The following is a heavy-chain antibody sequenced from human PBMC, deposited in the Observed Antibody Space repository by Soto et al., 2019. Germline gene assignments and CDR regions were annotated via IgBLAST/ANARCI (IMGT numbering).Heavy chain of an antibody. Sequence: PGGSLRLSCTAPEFTFSGYWMHWVRQAPGKGLVWVSHINTDGTITAYADFVKGRFTISRDNAKNTLYLQMNSLRAEDTAVYYCATLSAPSDYWGLGTVVTVS. CDR1: EFTFSGYW. J-gene: IGHJ4*02. CDR3: ATLSAPSDY. V-gene: IGHV3-74*03. CDR2: INTDGTIT.